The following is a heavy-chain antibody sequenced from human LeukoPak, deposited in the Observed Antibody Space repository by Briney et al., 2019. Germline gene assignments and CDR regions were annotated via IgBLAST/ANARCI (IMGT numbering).Heavy chain of an antibody. V-gene: IGHV3-30-3*02. CDR1: GFTFSSYA. D-gene: IGHD2-2*01. J-gene: IGHJ4*02. CDR3: AKRGVGYCSSTTSCYETSFDY. Sequence: GGSLRLSCAASGFTFSSYAMHWVRQAPGKGLEWVAVISYDGSNKYYADSVKGRFTISRDNSKNTLYLQMNSLRAEDTAVYYCAKRGVGYCSSTTSCYETSFDYWGQGTLVTVSS. CDR2: ISYDGSNK.